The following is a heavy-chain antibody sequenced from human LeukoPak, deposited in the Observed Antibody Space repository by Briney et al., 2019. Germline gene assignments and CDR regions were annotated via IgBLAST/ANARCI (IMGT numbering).Heavy chain of an antibody. CDR2: INHSGST. V-gene: IGHV4-34*01. D-gene: IGHD1-14*01. J-gene: IGHJ6*03. CDR1: GGSFSGYY. Sequence: SKTLSLTCAVYGGSFSGYYWSWIRQPPGKWLEWIGEINHSGSTNYNPSLKSRVTISVDTSNNQFSLKLSSVTAADTAVYYCARRVTTLYYMDVWGKGTTVTVSS. CDR3: ARRVTTLYYMDV.